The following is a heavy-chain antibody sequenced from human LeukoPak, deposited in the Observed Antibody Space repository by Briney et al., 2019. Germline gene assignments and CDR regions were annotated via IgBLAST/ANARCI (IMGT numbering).Heavy chain of an antibody. V-gene: IGHV4-4*07. J-gene: IGHJ4*02. CDR1: ADSISSYD. D-gene: IGHD3-10*01. CDR3: ARDRGIGGLFDY. Sequence: SETLSLTCTISADSISSYDWSWIRQPAGKGLEWIGRISTSGNTNYNPSLKSRVTMSIDTSKKQFSLRLTSVTAADTAVYYCARDRGIGGLFDYWGQGTLVTVCS. CDR2: ISTSGNT.